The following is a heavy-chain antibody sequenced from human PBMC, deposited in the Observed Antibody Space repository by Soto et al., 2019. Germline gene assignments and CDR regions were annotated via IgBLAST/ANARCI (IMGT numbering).Heavy chain of an antibody. CDR2: MEPSTGRT. CDR1: GYSFTSLD. V-gene: IGHV1-8*01. CDR3: ARGVSAGVDY. D-gene: IGHD1-26*01. Sequence: GASVKVSCKASGYSFTSLDINWVRQTAGQGLEWMGWMEPSTGRTGYAQKFQGRVTMTRDTSINTAYMELATLTSDDTAFYYCARGVSAGVDYWGQGTLVTVSS. J-gene: IGHJ4*02.